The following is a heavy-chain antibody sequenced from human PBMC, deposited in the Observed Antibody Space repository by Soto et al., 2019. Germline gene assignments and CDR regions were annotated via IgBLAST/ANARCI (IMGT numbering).Heavy chain of an antibody. CDR1: GGSISSGDYY. Sequence: PSETLSLTCTVSGGSISSGDYYWSWIRQPPGKGLEWIGYIYYSGSTYYNPSLKSRVTISVDTSKNQFSLKLSSVTAADTAVYYCARDRRGDYHTYYYYYGMDVWGQGTTVTVSS. D-gene: IGHD4-17*01. CDR2: IYYSGST. V-gene: IGHV4-30-4*01. J-gene: IGHJ6*02. CDR3: ARDRRGDYHTYYYYYGMDV.